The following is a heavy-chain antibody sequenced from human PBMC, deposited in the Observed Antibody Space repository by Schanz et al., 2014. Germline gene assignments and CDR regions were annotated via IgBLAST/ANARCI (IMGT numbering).Heavy chain of an antibody. J-gene: IGHJ4*02. D-gene: IGHD5-12*01. CDR2: INPKSGET. Sequence: QVLLVQSGAEVKKPGASVKVSCKASGYTFTGHRMHWVRQAPGQGPEWMGWINPKSGETNYEQKFKGRVTLTSDMSISTAFMELSGLTSDDTATYFCARARYTGYDCSGYWGQGTLLIVSS. V-gene: IGHV1-2*02. CDR1: GYTFTGHR. CDR3: ARARYTGYDCSGY.